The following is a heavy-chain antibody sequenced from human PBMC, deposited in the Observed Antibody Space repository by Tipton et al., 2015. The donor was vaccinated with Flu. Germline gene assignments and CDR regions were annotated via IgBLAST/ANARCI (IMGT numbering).Heavy chain of an antibody. Sequence: QSGAEVKKPGASVRVSCKASGYTFIVYYLHWVRRAPGQGLEWMGWVSPDSSGGTKVAQNFQGRVTLTRDTSINTAYMDLTGLTSDDTAVYYCVRVGRGSYYFDYWGQGTLVSVSS. CDR3: VRVGRGSYYFDY. CDR1: GYTFIVYY. J-gene: IGHJ4*02. D-gene: IGHD3-10*01. V-gene: IGHV1-2*02. CDR2: VSPDSSGGT.